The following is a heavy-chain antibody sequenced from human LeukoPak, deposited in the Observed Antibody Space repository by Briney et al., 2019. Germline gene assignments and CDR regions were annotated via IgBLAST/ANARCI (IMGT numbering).Heavy chain of an antibody. CDR3: ARLQNFAVAVTGEIDY. J-gene: IGHJ4*02. CDR1: GASISNYY. Sequence: SETLSLTCTVSGASISNYYWSWIRQPPGKGLEWIGYIDYSGNTKYNPSLKSRVTISLNTSKNQLSLKLSSVTAADTAVYYCARLQNFAVAVTGEIDYWGQGTLVTVSS. CDR2: IDYSGNT. V-gene: IGHV4-59*08. D-gene: IGHD6-19*01.